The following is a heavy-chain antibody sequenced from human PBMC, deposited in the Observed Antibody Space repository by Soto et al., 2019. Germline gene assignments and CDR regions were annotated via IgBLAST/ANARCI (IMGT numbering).Heavy chain of an antibody. J-gene: IGHJ5*02. CDR3: VREDDNTGSYSWFDP. V-gene: IGHV1-69*01. CDR1: GAAFNTIT. D-gene: IGHD3-9*01. CDR2: FVPVFGSA. Sequence: QVQLVQSGAEVKKPGSSVRVSCKASGAAFNTITINWVRQAPGQGLEWMGGFVPVFGSATYAQKFQGRVAITADASTSTFYMELSRLNSEDTALYYCVREDDNTGSYSWFDPWGEGTLVTVSS.